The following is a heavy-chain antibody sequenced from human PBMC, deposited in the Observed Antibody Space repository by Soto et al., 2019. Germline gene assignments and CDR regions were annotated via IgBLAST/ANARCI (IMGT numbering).Heavy chain of an antibody. CDR3: ARDEYYDSSGYYYYYGMDV. V-gene: IGHV1-69*13. Sequence: ASVKVSCKASGGTFSSYAISWVRQAPGQGLEWMGGIIPIFGTANYAQKFQGRVTITADESTSTAYMELSSLRSEDTAVYYCARDEYYDSSGYYYYYGMDVWGQGTTVTVSS. D-gene: IGHD3-22*01. CDR2: IIPIFGTA. J-gene: IGHJ6*02. CDR1: GGTFSSYA.